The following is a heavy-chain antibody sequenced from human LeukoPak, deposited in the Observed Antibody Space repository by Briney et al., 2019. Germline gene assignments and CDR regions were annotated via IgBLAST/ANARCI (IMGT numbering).Heavy chain of an antibody. V-gene: IGHV3-7*03. CDR1: GFTISSYW. CDR2: LKHDGSDK. J-gene: IGHJ1*01. CDR3: ARYSGYGGAEYFQH. Sequence: GGSLRLSCAASGFTISSYWMSWVRQAPGNGLEWVANLKHDGSDKCYVDSVKGRFTISRDNAKNLLYLQMNSLRAEDTAVYYCARYSGYGGAEYFQHWGQGTLVTVSS. D-gene: IGHD5-12*01.